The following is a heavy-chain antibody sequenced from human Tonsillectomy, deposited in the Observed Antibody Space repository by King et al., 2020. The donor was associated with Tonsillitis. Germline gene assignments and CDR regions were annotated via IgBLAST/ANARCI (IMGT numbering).Heavy chain of an antibody. CDR3: ARTPRTKGQLERRLTYYYNGLDV. CDR1: GVSVSSRSYC. J-gene: IGHJ6*02. CDR2: IYYGGST. V-gene: IGHV4-61*01. D-gene: IGHD1-1*01. Sequence: VQLQESGPGLVKPSETLSLTCPVSGVSVSSRSYCWSWIRQPPGKGLEWIGYIYYGGSTNYNPSLKSRVTISLDTSNNQFSLKLTSVTAADTAVYYCARTPRTKGQLERRLTYYYNGLDVWGQGTTVTVSS.